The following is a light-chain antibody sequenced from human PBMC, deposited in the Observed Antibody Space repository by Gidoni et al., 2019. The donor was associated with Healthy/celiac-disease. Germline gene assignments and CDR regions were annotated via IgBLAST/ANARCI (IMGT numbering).Light chain of an antibody. Sequence: ELVLTQSPGTLSLSPGERATLSCRASQSVSSSYLAWYQQKPGQAPRLLIYGASSRATAIPDRFSGSGSGTDFTLTISRLEPEDFAVYYCQQYSSSPWTFGQGNQGGNQT. CDR2: GAS. V-gene: IGKV3-20*01. J-gene: IGKJ1*01. CDR3: QQYSSSPWT. CDR1: QSVSSSY.